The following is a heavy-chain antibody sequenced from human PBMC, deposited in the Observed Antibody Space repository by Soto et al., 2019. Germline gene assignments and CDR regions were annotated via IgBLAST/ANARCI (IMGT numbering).Heavy chain of an antibody. CDR2: SRDKGNSYST. CDR1: GFTISDHY. Sequence: PGGSLRLFCAASGFTISDHYIDWVRQAPGKGLEWVGRSRDKGNSYSTDYAASVKGRFTISRDASKNSLYLQMNSLKTEDTALYYCARSITGTTTYDYCGQGTLVTVSS. V-gene: IGHV3-72*01. CDR3: ARSITGTTTYDY. J-gene: IGHJ4*02. D-gene: IGHD1-7*01.